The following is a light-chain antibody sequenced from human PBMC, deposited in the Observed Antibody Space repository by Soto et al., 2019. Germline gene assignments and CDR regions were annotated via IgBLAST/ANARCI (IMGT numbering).Light chain of an antibody. CDR3: QQYGSSPFT. V-gene: IGKV3-20*01. Sequence: EIVLTQSPGTLSLSPGERATLSCRASQSVSSSYLAWYQQKPGQAPRPLIYGASSRATGIPDRFSGSGSGKDFTLTISRLEPEEFAVYYCQQYGSSPFTFGQGTKLEIK. J-gene: IGKJ2*01. CDR2: GAS. CDR1: QSVSSSY.